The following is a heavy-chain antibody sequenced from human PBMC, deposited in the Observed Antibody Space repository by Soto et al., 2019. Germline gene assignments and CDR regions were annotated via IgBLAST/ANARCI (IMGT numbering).Heavy chain of an antibody. CDR1: GFTFSSYA. J-gene: IGHJ4*02. V-gene: IGHV3-23*01. D-gene: IGHD3-3*01. CDR2: ISGSGGST. CDR3: AKSYDFWSGYYDPAFDY. Sequence: GGSLRLSCAASGFTFSSYAMSWVRQAPGKGLEWVSAISGSGGSTYYADSVKGRFTISRDNSKNTLYLQMNSLRAEDTAVYYCAKSYDFWSGYYDPAFDYWGQGTLVTVSS.